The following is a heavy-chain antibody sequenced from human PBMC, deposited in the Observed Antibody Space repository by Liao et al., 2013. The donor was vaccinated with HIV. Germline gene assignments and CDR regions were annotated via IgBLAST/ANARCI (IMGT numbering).Heavy chain of an antibody. CDR2: IYSSGSA. J-gene: IGHJ4*02. Sequence: QVQLQESGPGLVKPSETLSLTCTVSSDSISGYYWTWIRQPAGKGLEWIGRIYSSGSANYNPSLKSRVTMSVDTSKNQFSLKLSSVTAADTAVYYCARGGTIFGGGYYFDYWGQGTLVTVSS. D-gene: IGHD3-3*01. V-gene: IGHV4-4*07. CDR1: SDSISGYY. CDR3: ARGGTIFGGGYYFDY.